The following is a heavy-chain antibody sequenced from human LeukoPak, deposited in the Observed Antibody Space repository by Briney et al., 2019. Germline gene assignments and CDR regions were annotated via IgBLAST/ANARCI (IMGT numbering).Heavy chain of an antibody. V-gene: IGHV4-39*01. J-gene: IGHJ1*01. CDR3: ARGWLLGYFQH. D-gene: IGHD3-22*01. Sequence: SETLSLTCTVSGGSISSSSYYWGWIRQPRGKGLEWIGSIYYSGSTYYNPSLKSRVTISVDTSKNQFSLKLSSVTAADTAVYYCARGWLLGYFQHWGQGTLVTVSS. CDR2: IYYSGST. CDR1: GGSISSSSYY.